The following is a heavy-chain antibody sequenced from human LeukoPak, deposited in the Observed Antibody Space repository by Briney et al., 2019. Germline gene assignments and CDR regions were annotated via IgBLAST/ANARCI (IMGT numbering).Heavy chain of an antibody. J-gene: IGHJ3*02. Sequence: SQTLSLTCTVSGGSISSGGYYWSWIRQPPGKGLEWIGYIYHSGSTYYNPSLKSRVTISVDRSKNQFSLKLSSVTAADTAVYYCARALSLVRDFDAFDIWGQGTMVTVSS. V-gene: IGHV4-30-2*01. CDR1: GGSISSGGYY. CDR2: IYHSGST. D-gene: IGHD3-10*01. CDR3: ARALSLVRDFDAFDI.